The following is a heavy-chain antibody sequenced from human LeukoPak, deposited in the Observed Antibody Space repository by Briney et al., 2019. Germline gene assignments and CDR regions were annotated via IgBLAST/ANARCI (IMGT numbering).Heavy chain of an antibody. Sequence: SETLSLTCTVSGGSISSYYWSWIRQPPGKGLEWIGNMYHSGSTFYNPSLRSRVTISVDTSKNQISLNLRSVTAADTAVYYCARVPGPNWFDPWGQGTLVTVSS. CDR1: GGSISSYY. CDR3: ARVPGPNWFDP. CDR2: MYHSGST. V-gene: IGHV4-59*08. J-gene: IGHJ5*02.